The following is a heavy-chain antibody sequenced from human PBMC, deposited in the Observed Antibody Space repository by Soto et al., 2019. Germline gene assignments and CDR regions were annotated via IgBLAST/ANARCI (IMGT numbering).Heavy chain of an antibody. CDR1: GGSFSKYG. CDR3: ARGYRENYFYAIDV. CDR2: IIPMFGIG. D-gene: IGHD1-26*01. Sequence: QVQLVQSGAEVKMPGSSVRVSCKASGGSFSKYGISWVRQAPGQGLEWMGGIIPMFGIGNYAEKFLGRVTITADESTSTSHMELSSLRSEDTAVYFCARGYRENYFYAIDVWGQGTTVTVSS. J-gene: IGHJ6*02. V-gene: IGHV1-69*01.